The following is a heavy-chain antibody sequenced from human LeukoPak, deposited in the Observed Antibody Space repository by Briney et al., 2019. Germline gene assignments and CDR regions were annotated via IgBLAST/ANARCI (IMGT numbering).Heavy chain of an antibody. CDR3: ARDRHQLLPFDY. Sequence: GGSLRLSCAASRFTFSSYSMNWVRQAPGKGLEWVSSISSSSSYIYYADSVKGRFTISRDNAKNSLYLQMNSLRAEDTAVYYCARDRHQLLPFDYWGQGTLVTVSS. V-gene: IGHV3-21*01. D-gene: IGHD2-2*01. CDR1: RFTFSSYS. CDR2: ISSSSSYI. J-gene: IGHJ4*02.